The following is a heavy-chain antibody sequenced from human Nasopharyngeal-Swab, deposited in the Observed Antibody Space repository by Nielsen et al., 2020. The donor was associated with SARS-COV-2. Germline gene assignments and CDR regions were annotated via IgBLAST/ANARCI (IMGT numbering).Heavy chain of an antibody. CDR2: ISSSSSII. Sequence: GESLKISCAASGFTFRSYSMNWVRQAPGKGLEWVSYISSSSSIIYYADSVKGRFTISRDNAKNSLYLQMNSLRDEDTAVYYCARAPIYSYGYDYYGMDVWGQGTTVTVSS. CDR3: ARAPIYSYGYDYYGMDV. J-gene: IGHJ6*02. CDR1: GFTFRSYS. D-gene: IGHD5-18*01. V-gene: IGHV3-48*02.